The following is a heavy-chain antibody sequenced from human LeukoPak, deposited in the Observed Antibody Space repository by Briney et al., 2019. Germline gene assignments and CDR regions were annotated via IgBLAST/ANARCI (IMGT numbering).Heavy chain of an antibody. CDR3: ARVTGSIDY. Sequence: GASVKVSCKASGYTFTSYDINWVRQATGQGLEWMGWTNPKSGNTGHAQKFQGRVTMTRSTSISTTYMELSSLRSEDTAVYYCARVTGSIDYWGQGTLVTVSS. CDR2: TNPKSGNT. V-gene: IGHV1-8*01. CDR1: GYTFTSYD. D-gene: IGHD1-26*01. J-gene: IGHJ4*02.